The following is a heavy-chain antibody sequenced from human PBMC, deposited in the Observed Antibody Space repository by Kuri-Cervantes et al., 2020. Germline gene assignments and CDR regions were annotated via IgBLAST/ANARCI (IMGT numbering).Heavy chain of an antibody. CDR1: GFTFSSYA. V-gene: IGHV3-23*01. J-gene: IGHJ4*02. CDR2: ISGSGGST. CDR3: AKDSGYCSGGSCPGHY. Sequence: LSLSCAASGFTFSSYAMSWVRQAPGKGLEWVSAISGSGGSTYYADSVKGRFTISRDNSKNTLYLQMNSLRAEDTAVYYCAKDSGYCSGGSCPGHYWGQGTLVTVSS. D-gene: IGHD2-15*01.